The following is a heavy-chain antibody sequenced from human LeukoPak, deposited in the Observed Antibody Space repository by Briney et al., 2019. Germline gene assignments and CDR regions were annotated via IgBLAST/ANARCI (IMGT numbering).Heavy chain of an antibody. Sequence: SETLSLTCTVSGGSVSSGSYYWSWIRQPPGKGLEWIGYIYYSGSTNYNPSLKSRVTISVDTSKNQFSLKLSSVTAADTAVYYCARAVTYSCGYYFDYWGQGTLVTVSS. J-gene: IGHJ4*02. D-gene: IGHD5-18*01. CDR2: IYYSGST. CDR1: GGSVSSGSYY. CDR3: ARAVTYSCGYYFDY. V-gene: IGHV4-61*01.